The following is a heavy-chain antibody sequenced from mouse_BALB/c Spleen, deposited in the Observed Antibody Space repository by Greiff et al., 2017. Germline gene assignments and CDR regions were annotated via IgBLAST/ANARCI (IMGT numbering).Heavy chain of an antibody. V-gene: IGHV5-6-5*01. CDR3: ARGYGSRYYAMDY. CDR2: ISSGGST. Sequence: EVQLVESGGGLVKPGGSLKLSCAASGFTFSSYAMSWVRQTPEKRLEWVASISSGGSTYYPDSVKGRFTISRDNARNILYLQMSSLRSEDTAMYYCARGYGSRYYAMDYWGQGTSVTVSS. J-gene: IGHJ4*01. D-gene: IGHD1-1*01. CDR1: GFTFSSYA.